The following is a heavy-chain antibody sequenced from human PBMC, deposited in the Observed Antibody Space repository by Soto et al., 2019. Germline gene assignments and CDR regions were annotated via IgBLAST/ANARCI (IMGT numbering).Heavy chain of an antibody. CDR1: GYTFSSYG. CDR3: VGDFFDCSGGPCYPVRFDF. V-gene: IGHV1-18*01. CDR2: ISANNGNT. Sequence: ASVKVSCKASGYTFSSYGISWVRQAPGQGLEWMGWISANNGNTNYAQKFQGRVTLTTDEATSTAFMELRNLRSDDPAVYYCVGDFFDCSGGPCYPVRFDFWGQGTQVTVSS. D-gene: IGHD2-15*01. J-gene: IGHJ4*02.